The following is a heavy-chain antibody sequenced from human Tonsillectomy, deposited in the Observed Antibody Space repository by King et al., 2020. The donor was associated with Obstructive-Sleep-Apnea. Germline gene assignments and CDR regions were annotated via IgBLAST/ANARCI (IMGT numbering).Heavy chain of an antibody. J-gene: IGHJ4*02. Sequence: QLQESGPGLVKPSQTLSLTCTVSGGSISSGGYYWSWIRQHPGKGLEWIGYMYYSGSTYYNPSLKSRVSISVDTSKNQFTLKLSSVTAADTAVYYCARGTRYYFDYWGQGTLVTVSS. CDR3: ARGTRYYFDY. V-gene: IGHV4-31*03. CDR1: GGSISSGGYY. CDR2: MYYSGST.